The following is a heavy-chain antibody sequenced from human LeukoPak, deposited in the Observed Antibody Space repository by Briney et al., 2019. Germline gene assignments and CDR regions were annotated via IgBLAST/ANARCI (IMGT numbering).Heavy chain of an antibody. CDR2: INWNGANT. J-gene: IGHJ4*02. V-gene: IGHV3-20*04. D-gene: IGHD5-24*01. Sequence: PGGSLTLSCPVSGFTFDDYGMSWVRPPPGKGLEWVSAINWNGANTGYADSVKGRFTISTDNSKNSLYLQMNSLRAEDTALYYCARVGDGYNPIFFFDYWGQGTLVTVSS. CDR1: GFTFDDYG. CDR3: ARVGDGYNPIFFFDY.